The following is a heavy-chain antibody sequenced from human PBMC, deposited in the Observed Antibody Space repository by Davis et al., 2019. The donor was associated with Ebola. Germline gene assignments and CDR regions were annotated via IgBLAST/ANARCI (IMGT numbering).Heavy chain of an antibody. V-gene: IGHV3-74*01. CDR3: ARDAVGGGRTGKCHQH. CDR1: GFPLSSYW. Sequence: PAGSLRLSCAASGFPLSSYWMNWVRQAPGKGLVWVSRISIDGSITNYVDSVKGRFTISRENSKTMLFLQMNSLGAEETAVYYCARDAVGGGRTGKCHQHWGQGTLVTVSS. D-gene: IGHD3-10*01. CDR2: ISIDGSIT. J-gene: IGHJ1*01.